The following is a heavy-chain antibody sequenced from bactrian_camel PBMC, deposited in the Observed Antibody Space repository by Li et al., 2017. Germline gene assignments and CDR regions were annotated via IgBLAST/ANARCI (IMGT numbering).Heavy chain of an antibody. CDR2: ISSGGGST. J-gene: IGHJ4*01. D-gene: IGHD4*01. Sequence: DVQLVESGGGLVQPGGSLRLSCTVSGFTFGSYAMSWVRQASGKGLEWVSRISSGGGSTYYADLVKGRFTISVDQAKDTVYLQMNSLKPEDTAMYSCITNIATNTCRLDSWARGPRSPSP. CDR1: GFTFGSYA. V-gene: IGHV3S40*01.